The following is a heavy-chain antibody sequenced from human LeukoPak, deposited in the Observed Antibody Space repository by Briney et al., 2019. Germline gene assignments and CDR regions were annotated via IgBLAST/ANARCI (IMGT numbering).Heavy chain of an antibody. CDR1: GFTFSTYV. V-gene: IGHV3-23*01. Sequence: GGSLRLSCTASGFTFSTYVMSWVRQAPGKGLEWVSSIRGSGNSTYYADSVKGRFTISRDNSKNRLYLQMNSLRAEVTAVYYCANRAPYGSGSYYFDYWGQGTLVTVSS. CDR2: IRGSGNST. J-gene: IGHJ4*02. CDR3: ANRAPYGSGSYYFDY. D-gene: IGHD3-10*01.